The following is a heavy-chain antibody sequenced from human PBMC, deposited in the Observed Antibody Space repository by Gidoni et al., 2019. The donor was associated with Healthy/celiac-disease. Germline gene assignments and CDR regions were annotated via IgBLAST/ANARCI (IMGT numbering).Heavy chain of an antibody. Sequence: QVQLVQSGAEVKKPGASVKVSCKASGYTFTSYYMHWVRQAPGQGLEWMGIINPSGGSTSYAQKFQGRVTMTRDTSTSTVYMELSSLRSEDTAVYYCARDCGIFGVGNGPDYWGQGTLVTVSS. CDR1: GYTFTSYY. D-gene: IGHD3-3*01. CDR2: INPSGGST. V-gene: IGHV1-46*01. J-gene: IGHJ4*02. CDR3: ARDCGIFGVGNGPDY.